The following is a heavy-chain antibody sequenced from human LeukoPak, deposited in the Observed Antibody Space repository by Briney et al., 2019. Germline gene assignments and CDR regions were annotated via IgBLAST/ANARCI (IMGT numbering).Heavy chain of an antibody. CDR2: ISSSSSYI. Sequence: GGSPRLSCAASGFTFSSYSMNWVRQAPGKGLEWVSSISSSSSYIYYADSVKGRFTISRDNAKNSLYLQMNSLRAEDTAVYYCARDPQYYDILTDAPDYWGQGTLVTVSS. CDR1: GFTFSSYS. J-gene: IGHJ4*02. V-gene: IGHV3-21*01. CDR3: ARDPQYYDILTDAPDY. D-gene: IGHD3-9*01.